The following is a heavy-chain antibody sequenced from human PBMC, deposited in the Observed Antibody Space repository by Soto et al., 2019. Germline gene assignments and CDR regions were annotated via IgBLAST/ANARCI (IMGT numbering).Heavy chain of an antibody. Sequence: QVQLVQSGAEVKKPGASVKVSCKTSGYTFTAHCIHWVRQAPGQGLEWMGWINPNSGGSTYAQKFHARVTMTRDTSISTANMEPSGLTSDDTAVYYCAREDALTMSDGLDVWGQGTTVTVSS. D-gene: IGHD3-22*01. V-gene: IGHV1-2*02. J-gene: IGHJ6*02. CDR2: INPNSGGS. CDR3: AREDALTMSDGLDV. CDR1: GYTFTAHC.